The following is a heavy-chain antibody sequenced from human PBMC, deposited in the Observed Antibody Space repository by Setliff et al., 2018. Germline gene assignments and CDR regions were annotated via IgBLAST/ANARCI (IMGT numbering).Heavy chain of an antibody. J-gene: IGHJ5*02. CDR3: VRAPPTVVIPPGRAFFDP. CDR2: TIPMFGTR. D-gene: IGHD2-2*01. V-gene: IGHV1-69*05. Sequence: SVKVSCKASGGTFSSYAINWVRQAPGQGLEWMGGTIPMFGTRNYARKFQGRVTMTTDTYTSTANMELRSLRSDDTAVYYCVRAPPTVVIPPGRAFFDPWGQGTLVTVSS. CDR1: GGTFSSYA.